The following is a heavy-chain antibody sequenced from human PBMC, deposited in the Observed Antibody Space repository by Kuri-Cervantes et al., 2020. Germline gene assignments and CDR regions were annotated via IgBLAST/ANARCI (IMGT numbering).Heavy chain of an antibody. J-gene: IGHJ4*02. Sequence: SETLSLTCTVSGGSISSGDYYWSWIRQPPGKGLEWVGYIYYSGSTYYNPSLKSRVTRSVDTSKNQFSLTLSSVTAADTAVYYCARVYGYYAHDYWGQGTLVTVSS. D-gene: IGHD4-17*01. CDR3: ARVYGYYAHDY. V-gene: IGHV4-30-4*01. CDR1: GGSISSGDYY. CDR2: IYYSGST.